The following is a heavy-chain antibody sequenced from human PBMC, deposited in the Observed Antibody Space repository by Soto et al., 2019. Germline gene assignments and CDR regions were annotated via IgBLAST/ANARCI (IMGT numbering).Heavy chain of an antibody. CDR3: ASAFCGYVT. CDR2: INAGNGDT. D-gene: IGHD5-12*01. J-gene: IGHJ4*02. Sequence: QVQLVQSGAEMKKPGASVKLSCKTSGINYNTYAIHWVRQAPGQGLEWMGWINAGNGDTRYSQNYQGRVTLTRDTSASTVFMDVDSLKSEDTGVYYCASAFCGYVTWGQGTLVTVSS. CDR1: GINYNTYA. V-gene: IGHV1-3*01.